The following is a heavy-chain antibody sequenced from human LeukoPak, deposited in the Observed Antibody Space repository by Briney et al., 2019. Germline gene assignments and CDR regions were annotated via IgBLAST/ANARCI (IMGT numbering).Heavy chain of an antibody. D-gene: IGHD3-22*01. CDR2: ISAYNGNT. CDR3: ARGRRYYDSSGFGFDP. V-gene: IGHV1-18*01. CDR1: GYTFTNYG. J-gene: IGHJ5*02. Sequence: GASVKVSFKASGYTFTNYGSRWVRQAPGQGLEWMGWISAYNGNTNYAQKLQGRVTITTYTSTSAAYMELRSLRSDDTAVYYCARGRRYYDSSGFGFDPWGQGTLVTVSS.